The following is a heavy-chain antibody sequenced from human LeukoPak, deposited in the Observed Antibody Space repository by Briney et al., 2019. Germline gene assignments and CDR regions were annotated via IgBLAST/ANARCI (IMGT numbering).Heavy chain of an antibody. CDR1: GYTFTGYY. V-gene: IGHV1-2*02. CDR3: ASAKDMSLGYFDY. J-gene: IGHJ4*02. Sequence: ASVKFSCKASGYTFTGYYMHWVRQAPGQGLEWMGWINPNSGGTNYAQKFQGRVTMTRDTSISTAYMELSRLRSDDTAVYYCASAKDMSLGYFDYWGQGTLVTVSS. D-gene: IGHD2-15*01. CDR2: INPNSGGT.